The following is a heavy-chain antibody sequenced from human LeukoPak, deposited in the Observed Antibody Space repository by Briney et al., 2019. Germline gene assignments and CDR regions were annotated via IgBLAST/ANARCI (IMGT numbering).Heavy chain of an antibody. Sequence: GGSLRLSCAASGFTFSIYAMSWVRQAPGEGLEWVANIKEDGSEKNYVDSVKGRFTISRDNAKNSLYLQMNSLRAEDTAVYYCARGGGRHVEYWGQGNLVTVSS. CDR1: GFTFSIYA. CDR3: ARGGGRHVEY. CDR2: IKEDGSEK. D-gene: IGHD2/OR15-2a*01. J-gene: IGHJ4*02. V-gene: IGHV3-7*03.